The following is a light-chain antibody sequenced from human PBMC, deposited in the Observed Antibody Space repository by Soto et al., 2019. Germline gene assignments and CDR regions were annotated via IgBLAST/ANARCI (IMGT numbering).Light chain of an antibody. V-gene: IGKV3-11*01. J-gene: IGKJ2*01. CDR3: QQRSNCPYT. Sequence: EIVLTQSPGTLSLSPGERATLSCRASQSVSYLVWYQQKPGQAPRLLIYDASNRATGIPSRFSGSGSGTDFTLTISSLEPEDFAVYYCQQRSNCPYTFGQGTKLVIK. CDR2: DAS. CDR1: QSVSY.